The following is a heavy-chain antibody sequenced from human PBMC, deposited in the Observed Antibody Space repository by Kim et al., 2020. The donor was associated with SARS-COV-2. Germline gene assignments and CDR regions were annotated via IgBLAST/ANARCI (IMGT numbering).Heavy chain of an antibody. CDR3: ARDNNGGYDYGYYFDY. J-gene: IGHJ4*02. V-gene: IGHV1-46*01. CDR1: GYTFTSYY. CDR2: INPSGGST. Sequence: ASVKVSCKASGYTFTSYYMHWVRQAPGQGLEWMGIINPSGGSTSYAQKFQGRVTMTRDTSTSTVYMELSSLRSEDTAVYYCARDNNGGYDYGYYFDYWGQGTLVTVSS. D-gene: IGHD5-12*01.